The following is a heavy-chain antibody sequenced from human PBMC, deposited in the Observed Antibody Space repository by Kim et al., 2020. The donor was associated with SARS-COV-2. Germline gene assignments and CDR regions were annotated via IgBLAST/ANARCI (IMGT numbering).Heavy chain of an antibody. D-gene: IGHD3-9*01. J-gene: IGHJ4*02. CDR2: IYYSGST. Sequence: SETLSLTCTVSGGSISSSSYYWGWIRQPPGKGLEWIGSIYYSGSTYYNPSLKSRVTISVDTSKNQFSLKLSSVTAADTAVYYCARQGARGALGYFDWLSDSRFDYWGQGTLATVSS. CDR1: GGSISSSSYY. V-gene: IGHV4-39*01. CDR3: ARQGARGALGYFDWLSDSRFDY.